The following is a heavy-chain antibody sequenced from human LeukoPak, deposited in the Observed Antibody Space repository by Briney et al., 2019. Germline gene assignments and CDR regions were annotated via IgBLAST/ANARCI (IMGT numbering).Heavy chain of an antibody. J-gene: IGHJ6*02. V-gene: IGHV3-53*01. CDR3: ARSGAFNYGMDV. Sequence: GGSLRLSCAASGLTVSSNYMSWVRQAPGKGLEWVSVIYSGGSTYYADSVKGRFTISRDNSKNTLYLQMNSLRAEDTAVYYCARSGAFNYGMDVWGQGTTVTVSS. CDR1: GLTVSSNY. CDR2: IYSGGST. D-gene: IGHD1-26*01.